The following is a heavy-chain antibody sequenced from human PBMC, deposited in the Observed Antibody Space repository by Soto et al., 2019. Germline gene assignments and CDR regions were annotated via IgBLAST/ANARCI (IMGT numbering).Heavy chain of an antibody. V-gene: IGHV3-11*01. CDR1: GFTFSDYY. D-gene: IGHD5-18*01. CDR2: ISSSGSTI. CDR3: AREKGGGWKAMVLYYYYYGMDV. Sequence: GSLRLSCAASGFTFSDYYMSWIRQAPGKGLEWVSYISSSGSTIYYADSVKGRFTISRDNAKNSLYLQMNSLRAEDTAVYYCAREKGGGWKAMVLYYYYYGMDVWGQGTTVTVSS. J-gene: IGHJ6*02.